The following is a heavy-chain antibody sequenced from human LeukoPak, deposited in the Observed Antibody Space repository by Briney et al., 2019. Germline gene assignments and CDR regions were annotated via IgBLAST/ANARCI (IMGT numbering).Heavy chain of an antibody. J-gene: IGHJ5*01. CDR1: GFTFNNYA. CDR3: AKEPREYCSSTSCPNWFDS. CDR2: ISASVGTT. D-gene: IGHD2-2*01. V-gene: IGHV3-23*01. Sequence: GGSLTLPCAASGFTFNNYAMSWLRQAPGKGLEWVSSISASVGTTYYADSVKGRFTISRDNSENTLFLQMNSLRAEDTAVYYCAKEPREYCSSTSCPNWFDSWGQGTLVTVSS.